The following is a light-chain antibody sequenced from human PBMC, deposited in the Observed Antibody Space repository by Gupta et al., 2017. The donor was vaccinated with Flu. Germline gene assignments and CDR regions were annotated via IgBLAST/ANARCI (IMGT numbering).Light chain of an antibody. CDR1: QTVSSSY. V-gene: IGKV3-20*01. J-gene: IGKJ4*01. Sequence: IVLTQSPGTLSLSPGDRATLSCRASQTVSSSYVAWYQQKPGQAPRLLISGASSRATGIPDRFSGSGSGTDFTLTISRLEPEDFAVYYCQQFHNSPLLIFGGGTKVEIK. CDR3: QQFHNSPLLI. CDR2: GAS.